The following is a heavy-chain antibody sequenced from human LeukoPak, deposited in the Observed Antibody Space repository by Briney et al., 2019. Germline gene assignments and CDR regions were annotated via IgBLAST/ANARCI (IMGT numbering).Heavy chain of an antibody. CDR3: ARDQGMATIRLGYNWFDP. CDR1: GGTFSSYA. V-gene: IGHV1-69*04. D-gene: IGHD5-24*01. CDR2: IIPILGIA. J-gene: IGHJ5*02. Sequence: GSSVKVSCKASGGTFSSYAISWVRQAPGQGLEWMGRIIPILGIANYAQKFQDRVTITADKSTSTAYMELSSLRSEDTAVYYCARDQGMATIRLGYNWFDPWGQGTLVTVSS.